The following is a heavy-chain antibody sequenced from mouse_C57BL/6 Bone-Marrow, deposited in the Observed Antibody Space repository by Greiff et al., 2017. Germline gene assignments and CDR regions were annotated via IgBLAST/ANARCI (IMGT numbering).Heavy chain of an antibody. D-gene: IGHD1-3*01. Sequence: QVQLQQPGAELVMPGASVKLSCKASGYTFTSYWMHWVKQRPGQGLEWIGEIDPSDSYTNYNQKFQGKSTLTVAKSSSTAYMQLSSLTSEDSAVYYCARGQGVAQDTGDYCDYWGQGTTLTVSS. J-gene: IGHJ2*01. CDR3: ARGQGVAQDTGDYCDY. V-gene: IGHV1-69*01. CDR2: IDPSDSYT. CDR1: GYTFTSYW.